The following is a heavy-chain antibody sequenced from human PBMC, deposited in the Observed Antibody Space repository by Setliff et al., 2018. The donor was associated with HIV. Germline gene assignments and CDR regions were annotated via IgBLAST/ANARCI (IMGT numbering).Heavy chain of an antibody. J-gene: IGHJ3*02. Sequence: SETLSLTCTVSGDAISNGLYWGWIRQPPGKGLEWIGTVSDSGSGHYNPPLNSRVTISVDTSKNQLSLKLSSVTAADTGVYYCARTSGSRPHDAFDIWGQGTMVTVSS. V-gene: IGHV4-38-2*02. CDR1: GDAISNGLY. CDR3: ARTSGSRPHDAFDI. CDR2: VSDSGSG. D-gene: IGHD1-26*01.